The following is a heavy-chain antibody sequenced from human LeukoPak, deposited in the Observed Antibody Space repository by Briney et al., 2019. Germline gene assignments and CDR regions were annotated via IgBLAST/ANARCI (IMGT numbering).Heavy chain of an antibody. CDR2: ISGRGGST. D-gene: IGHD1-20*01. Sequence: GGSLRLSCAASGFTFSTYAMSWVRQAPGKGLEWVSAISGRGGSTSYADSVRGRFTISGDNSKNTLYLQMNSLRAEDTAVYYCAKAASGNWNDVSDYWGQGTLVTVSS. CDR3: AKAASGNWNDVSDY. CDR1: GFTFSTYA. V-gene: IGHV3-23*01. J-gene: IGHJ4*02.